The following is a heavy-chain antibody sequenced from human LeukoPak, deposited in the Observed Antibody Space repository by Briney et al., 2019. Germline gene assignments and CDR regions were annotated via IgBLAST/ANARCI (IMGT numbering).Heavy chain of an antibody. J-gene: IGHJ3*02. D-gene: IGHD6-19*01. CDR1: GFTFSSYS. CDR2: ISSSSSYI. Sequence: PGGSLRLSCAASGFTFSSYSMNWVRQAPGKGLEWVSSISSSSSYIYYADSVKGRFTTSRDNAKNSLYLQMNGLRAEDTAVYYCARDDVSRAGIFVLVAFDIWGQGTMVTVSS. V-gene: IGHV3-21*01. CDR3: ARDDVSRAGIFVLVAFDI.